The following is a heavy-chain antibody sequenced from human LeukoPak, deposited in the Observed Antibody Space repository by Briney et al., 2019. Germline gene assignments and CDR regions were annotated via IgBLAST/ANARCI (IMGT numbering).Heavy chain of an antibody. D-gene: IGHD5-12*01. CDR3: AKDPHDYGSWLHNYYYYYYMDV. J-gene: IGHJ6*03. V-gene: IGHV3-30*02. CDR1: GFTFSSYG. CDR2: ILYDGSNK. Sequence: PGGSLRLSCAASGFTFSSYGMHWVRQAPGKGLEWVAFILYDGSNKYYADSVKGRFTISRDNSKNTLYLQMNSLRAEDTAVYYCAKDPHDYGSWLHNYYYYYYMDVWGKGTTVTVSS.